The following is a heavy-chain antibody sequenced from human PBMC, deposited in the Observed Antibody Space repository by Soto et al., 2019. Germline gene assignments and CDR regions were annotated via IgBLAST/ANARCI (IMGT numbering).Heavy chain of an antibody. Sequence: QVQLVQSGAEVKKPGASVKVSCKASGYTFTSYYMHWVRQAPGQGLEWMGIINPSGGSTSYAQKFQGRVTMTRDTSTSTVYMELSSLRSEDTAVYYCAIGYCSGGSCFDYYFDYWGQGTLVTVSS. CDR2: INPSGGST. CDR1: GYTFTSYY. CDR3: AIGYCSGGSCFDYYFDY. D-gene: IGHD2-15*01. J-gene: IGHJ4*02. V-gene: IGHV1-46*03.